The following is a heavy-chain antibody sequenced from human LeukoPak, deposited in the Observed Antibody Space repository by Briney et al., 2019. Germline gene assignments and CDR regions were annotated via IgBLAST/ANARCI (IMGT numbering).Heavy chain of an antibody. CDR2: ISNSGTTR. D-gene: IGHD5-12*01. Sequence: GGALRLSCAASGFSFSSYSMNWVRQAPGKGGEGVSYISNSGTTRYYADSVKGRFTMSRDNAKNSLYLQMNSLRAEDTAVYYCARGDIVATTGDYWGQGTLVTVSS. V-gene: IGHV3-48*04. CDR3: ARGDIVATTGDY. J-gene: IGHJ4*02. CDR1: GFSFSSYS.